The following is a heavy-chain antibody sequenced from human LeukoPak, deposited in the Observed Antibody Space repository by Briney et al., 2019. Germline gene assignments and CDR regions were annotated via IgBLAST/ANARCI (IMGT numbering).Heavy chain of an antibody. CDR2: IRGSGGST. J-gene: IGHJ4*02. D-gene: IGHD4-17*01. CDR3: AKLLNDYGDYYFDY. Sequence: QPGGSLRLSCAASGFTFSIYAMTWVRQAPGKGLEWVSAIRGSGGSTYYADSVKGRFTISRDNSKNTLYLQMNSLRAEDTAVYYCAKLLNDYGDYYFDYWGQGTLVTVSS. V-gene: IGHV3-23*01. CDR1: GFTFSIYA.